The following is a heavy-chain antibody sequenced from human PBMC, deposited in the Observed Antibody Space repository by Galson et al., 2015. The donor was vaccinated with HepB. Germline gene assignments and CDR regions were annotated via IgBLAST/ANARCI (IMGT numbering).Heavy chain of an antibody. J-gene: IGHJ6*02. D-gene: IGHD3-10*01. CDR3: AKTRIWGRFGLLFFGELGGQGMDV. V-gene: IGHV6-1*01. CDR1: GDSVSSNSAA. CDR2: TYYRSKWYN. Sequence: CAISGDSVSSNSAAWNWIRQSPSRGLEWLGRTYYRSKWYNDYAVSVKSRITINADTSKNQFSLQLNSVTPEDTAVYFCAKTRIWGRFGLLFFGELGGQGMDVWGQGTSVTVSS.